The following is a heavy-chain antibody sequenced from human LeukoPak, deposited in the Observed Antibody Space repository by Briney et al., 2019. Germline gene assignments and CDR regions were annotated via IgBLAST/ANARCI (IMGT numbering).Heavy chain of an antibody. D-gene: IGHD4-23*01. CDR1: GFTFSSYA. J-gene: IGHJ4*02. CDR3: ARDGYGSSYFDY. CDR2: ISYDGSNK. V-gene: IGHV3-30-3*01. Sequence: PGGSLRLSCEASGFTFSSYAMHWVRQAPGKGLEWVAVISYDGSNKYYADSVKGRFTISRDNSKNTLYLQMNSLRAEDTAVYYCARDGYGSSYFDYWGQGTLVTVSS.